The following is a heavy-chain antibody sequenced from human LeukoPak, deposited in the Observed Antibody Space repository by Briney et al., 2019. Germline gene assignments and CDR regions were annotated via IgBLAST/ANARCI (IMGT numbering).Heavy chain of an antibody. CDR1: GFTFSSYS. CDR2: ISAHGSNT. V-gene: IGHV3-23*01. Sequence: GGSLRLSCAASGFTFSSYSMNWVRQAPGKGLEWVSGISAHGSNTFYADSVKGRFTISRDNSKNTLFLQMNSLRGEDTAVYYCATETGDSPDYWGQGTLVTVSS. J-gene: IGHJ4*02. CDR3: ATETGDSPDY. D-gene: IGHD3-10*01.